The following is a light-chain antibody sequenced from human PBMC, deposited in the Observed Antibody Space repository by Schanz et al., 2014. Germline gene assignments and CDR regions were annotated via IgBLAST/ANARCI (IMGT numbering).Light chain of an antibody. V-gene: IGLV2-14*03. CDR3: SSYTSSNILL. CDR2: DVS. Sequence: QSVLTQPASVSGSPGQSITISCSGTSSDIGGYNYVSWYQQHPGKVPKLMIYDVSNRPSGVSNRFSGSKSGNTASLTISGLQAEDEADYYCSSYTSSNILLFGGGTKLTVL. J-gene: IGLJ2*01. CDR1: SSDIGGYNY.